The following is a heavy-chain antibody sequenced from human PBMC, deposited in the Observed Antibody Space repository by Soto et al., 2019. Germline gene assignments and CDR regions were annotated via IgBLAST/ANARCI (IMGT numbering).Heavy chain of an antibody. D-gene: IGHD1-26*01. V-gene: IGHV4-4*07. J-gene: IGHJ6*02. Sequence: SETLSLTCNVSGGSIRSYYWSWVRQPAGKALEWIGRVYTTGSTNYNPSLRSRVSISVDTSKNQFSLTVTSVTAADTAVYYCAREGASGFGMDVWGQGTTVTVSS. CDR3: AREGASGFGMDV. CDR1: GGSIRSYY. CDR2: VYTTGST.